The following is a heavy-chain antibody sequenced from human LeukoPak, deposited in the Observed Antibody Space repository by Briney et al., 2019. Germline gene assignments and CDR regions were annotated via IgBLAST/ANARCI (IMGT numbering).Heavy chain of an antibody. V-gene: IGHV4-4*07. D-gene: IGHD2-15*01. Sequence: SETLSLTCTVSGGSISSYYWSWIRQSAGKGLEWIGRIYISGSTNYNPSLKSRVTMSVDTSKNQFSLKLTSVTAADTAVYYCAREVVDATPSRDYYYYMDVWGNGTTFTVSS. CDR1: GGSISSYY. CDR2: IYISGST. J-gene: IGHJ6*03. CDR3: AREVVDATPSRDYYYYMDV.